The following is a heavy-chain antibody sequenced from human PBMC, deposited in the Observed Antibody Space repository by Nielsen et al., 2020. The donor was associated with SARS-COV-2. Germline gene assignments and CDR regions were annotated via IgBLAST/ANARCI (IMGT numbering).Heavy chain of an antibody. Sequence: SVKVSCKASGGTFSSYAISWVRQAPGQGLEWMGRIIPILGIANYAQKFQGRVTITADKSTSTAYMELSSLRSEDTAAYYCASAATPAINWFDPWGQGTLVTVSS. CDR1: GGTFSSYA. CDR2: IIPILGIA. CDR3: ASAATPAINWFDP. D-gene: IGHD2-15*01. V-gene: IGHV1-69*04. J-gene: IGHJ5*02.